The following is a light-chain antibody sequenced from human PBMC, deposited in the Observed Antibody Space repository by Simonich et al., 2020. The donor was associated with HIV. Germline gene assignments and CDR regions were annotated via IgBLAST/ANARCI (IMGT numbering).Light chain of an antibody. CDR1: QSVSSSY. V-gene: IGKV3-20*01. Sequence: EIVLTQSPGTLSLSPGERAPLSCRASQSVSSSYLAWYQQKPGQAPRLLIYGASSRATVIPDRFSGSGSGTDFTLTISRLEPEDFAVYYCQQYGSSPFTFGPGTKVDIK. CDR2: GAS. J-gene: IGKJ3*01. CDR3: QQYGSSPFT.